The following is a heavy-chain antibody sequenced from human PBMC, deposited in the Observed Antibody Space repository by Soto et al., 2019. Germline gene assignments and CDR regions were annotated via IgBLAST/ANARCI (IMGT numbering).Heavy chain of an antibody. CDR1: GGSFSSGGYY. V-gene: IGHV4-31*03. CDR2: ISHSGGA. Sequence: SETLSLTCTVSGGSFSSGGYYWTWIRLHPGKGLEWIGHISHSGGAYYSPSLKSRVTISVDTSKNQFSLRLSSVTAADTAVYYCSRDIPGRGYFDYWGQGALVNVSS. CDR3: SRDIPGRGYFDY. J-gene: IGHJ4*02.